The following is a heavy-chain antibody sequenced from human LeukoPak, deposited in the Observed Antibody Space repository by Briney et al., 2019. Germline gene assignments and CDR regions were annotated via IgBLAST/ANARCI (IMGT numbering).Heavy chain of an antibody. J-gene: IGHJ4*02. V-gene: IGHV4-61*01. D-gene: IGHD3-22*01. CDR1: GASVTSGNYY. CDR3: ARGDFNGYDSSGYFYYFDY. CDR2: ISYSGST. Sequence: PSETLSLTCTVSGASVTSGNYYWSWIRQPPGKGLEWIGCISYSGSTYYNPSLKSRVTISVDTSKNQFSLKLSSVTAADTAVYYCARGDFNGYDSSGYFYYFDYWGQGTLVTVSS.